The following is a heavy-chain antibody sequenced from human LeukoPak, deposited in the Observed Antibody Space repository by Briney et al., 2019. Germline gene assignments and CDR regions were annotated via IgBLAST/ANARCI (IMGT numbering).Heavy chain of an antibody. CDR3: ARRGYDFWSGYYTRWFDP. J-gene: IGHJ5*02. Sequence: SETLSLTCAVYGGSFSGYYWSWIRQPPGKGLEWIGEINHSGSTNYNPSLKSRVTISVDTPKNQFSLKLSSVTAADTAVYYCARRGYDFWSGYYTRWFDPWGQGTLVTVSS. V-gene: IGHV4-34*01. CDR2: INHSGST. D-gene: IGHD3-3*01. CDR1: GGSFSGYY.